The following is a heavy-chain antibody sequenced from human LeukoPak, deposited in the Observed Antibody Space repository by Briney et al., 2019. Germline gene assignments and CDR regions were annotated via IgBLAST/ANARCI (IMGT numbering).Heavy chain of an antibody. CDR3: AREGLSSSWPAEYFQH. CDR1: GFTFSSYD. D-gene: IGHD6-13*01. V-gene: IGHV3-64*01. J-gene: IGHJ1*01. CDR2: ISSNGGRT. Sequence: GGSLRLSCAASGFTFSSYDMHWVRQAPGKGLEYVSGISSNGGRTYHANSVKGRFTISRDNSKNTLYLQMNSLRAEDTAVYYCAREGLSSSWPAEYFQHWGQGTLVTVSS.